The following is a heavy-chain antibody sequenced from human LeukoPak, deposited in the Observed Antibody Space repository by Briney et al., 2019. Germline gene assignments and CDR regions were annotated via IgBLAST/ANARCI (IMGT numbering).Heavy chain of an antibody. V-gene: IGHV5-51*01. Sequence: GESLKISCKGLGYSFSNFNYWIAWVRQMPGKGLEWMGIIYLGDSDTRYSPSFQGQVTISADKSINTAYLQWSSLKASDTAMYYCARHRPGYSGGPYYFDYWGQGTLVTVSS. D-gene: IGHD1-26*01. CDR2: IYLGDSDT. J-gene: IGHJ4*02. CDR3: ARHRPGYSGGPYYFDY. CDR1: GYSFSNFNYW.